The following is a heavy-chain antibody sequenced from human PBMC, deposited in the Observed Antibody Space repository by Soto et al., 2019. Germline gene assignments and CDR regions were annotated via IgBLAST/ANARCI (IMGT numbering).Heavy chain of an antibody. CDR3: ARRKNVEGGDFDY. D-gene: IGHD1-26*01. CDR1: GGSVNSRSYH. V-gene: IGHV4-39*01. Sequence: SETLSLTCTVSGGSVNSRSYHWGWIRQPPGKGLEWIGTIEYSGGTYFNPSLDSRVAISVDTSQNQFYLWLYSVTAAETAVYFCARRKNVEGGDFDYWGQGTTVTVSS. CDR2: IEYSGGT. J-gene: IGHJ4*02.